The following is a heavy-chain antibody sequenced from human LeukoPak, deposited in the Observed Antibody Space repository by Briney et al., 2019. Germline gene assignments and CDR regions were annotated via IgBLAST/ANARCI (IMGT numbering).Heavy chain of an antibody. V-gene: IGHV1-2*02. Sequence: ASVKVSCKASGYTFTGYYMHWVRQAPGQGLEWMGWINPNSGGTNYAQKFRGRVTMTRDTSISTAYMELSRLRSDDTAVYYCTREMNSGYDEGGLEYWGQGTLVTVSS. CDR3: TREMNSGYDEGGLEY. J-gene: IGHJ4*02. CDR1: GYTFTGYY. CDR2: INPNSGGT. D-gene: IGHD5-12*01.